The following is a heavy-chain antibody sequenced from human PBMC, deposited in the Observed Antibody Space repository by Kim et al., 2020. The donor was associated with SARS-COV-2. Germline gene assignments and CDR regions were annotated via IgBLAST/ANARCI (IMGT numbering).Heavy chain of an antibody. J-gene: IGHJ4*02. Sequence: SETMSLTCAVYGGSFSGYYWSWIRQPPGKGLEWIGEINHSGSTNYNPSLKSRVTISVDTSKNQFSLKLSSVTAADTAVYYCARGGVAGIDYWGQGTLVTV. CDR3: ARGGVAGIDY. CDR1: GGSFSGYY. CDR2: INHSGST. V-gene: IGHV4-34*01. D-gene: IGHD6-19*01.